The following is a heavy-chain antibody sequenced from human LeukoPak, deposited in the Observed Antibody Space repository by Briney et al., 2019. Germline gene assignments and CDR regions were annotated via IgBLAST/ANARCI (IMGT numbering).Heavy chain of an antibody. V-gene: IGHV3-23*01. D-gene: IGHD1-26*01. J-gene: IGHJ4*02. Sequence: GGSLRLSCAASGFTFTSYSMNWVRQAPGKGLEWVSTIRGGGGSTYYADSVKGRFTISRDNSKNTLYLQVNSLRAEDTAVYYCAKGGKWDVTPFDYWGQGTLVTVSS. CDR3: AKGGKWDVTPFDY. CDR1: GFTFTSYS. CDR2: IRGGGGST.